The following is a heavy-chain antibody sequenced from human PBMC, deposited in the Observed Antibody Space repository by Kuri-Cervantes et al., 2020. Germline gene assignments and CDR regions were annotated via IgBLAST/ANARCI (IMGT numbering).Heavy chain of an antibody. D-gene: IGHD5-12*01. CDR1: GGSFSGYY. J-gene: IGHJ4*02. V-gene: IGHV4-34*01. CDR2: INHSGST. CDR3: ARGRYRVATKNKHYLDY. Sequence: SQTLSLTCAVYGGSFSGYYWSWIRQPPGKGLEWIGEINHSGSTNYNPSLKSRVTISVDTSKNQFSLKLSSVTAADTAVYYCARGRYRVATKNKHYLDYWGQGTLVTVSS.